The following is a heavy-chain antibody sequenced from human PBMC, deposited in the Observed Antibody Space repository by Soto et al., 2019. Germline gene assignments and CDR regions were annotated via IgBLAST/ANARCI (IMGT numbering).Heavy chain of an antibody. J-gene: IGHJ4*02. Sequence: SETLSLTCAVYGGSFSCYYWSWIRQPPGKGLEWIGEINHSGSTNYNPSLKSRVTISVDTSKNQFSLKLSSVTAADTAVYYCARVGPMVRGVTFDYWGQGTLVTVSS. CDR3: ARVGPMVRGVTFDY. CDR2: INHSGST. V-gene: IGHV4-34*01. D-gene: IGHD3-10*01. CDR1: GGSFSCYY.